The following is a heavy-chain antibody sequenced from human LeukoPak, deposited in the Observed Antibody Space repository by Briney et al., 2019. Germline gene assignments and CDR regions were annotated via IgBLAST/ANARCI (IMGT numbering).Heavy chain of an antibody. Sequence: SETLSLTCTVSGASITSYYWSWIRQPAGKGLEWLGRTSTTVGTYYSPSLESRVTMSIDTSKSQFSLRLTSVTAGDTAVYFCAGGYGSGTYSAWGQGTLVTVSS. CDR1: GASITSYY. J-gene: IGHJ5*02. CDR3: AGGYGSGTYSA. V-gene: IGHV4-4*07. D-gene: IGHD3-10*01. CDR2: TSTTVGT.